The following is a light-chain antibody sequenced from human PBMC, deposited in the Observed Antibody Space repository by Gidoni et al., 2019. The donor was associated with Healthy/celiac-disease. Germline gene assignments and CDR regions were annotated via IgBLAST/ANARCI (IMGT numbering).Light chain of an antibody. Sequence: SAWTQPASVAGSPGQAITISCTGTSSYVGGYTYVSWYQQHPGQAPKLMLYDVSNRPSGVSNRFSGSKSGNTASLTISVLQAEDEAAYYCSSYTSSSTVEFGGGTKLTVL. V-gene: IGLV2-14*01. CDR3: SSYTSSSTVE. CDR1: SSYVGGYTY. CDR2: DVS. J-gene: IGLJ2*01.